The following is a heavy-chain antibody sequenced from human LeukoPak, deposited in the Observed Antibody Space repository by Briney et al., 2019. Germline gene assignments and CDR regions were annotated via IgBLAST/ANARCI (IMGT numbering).Heavy chain of an antibody. J-gene: IGHJ4*02. V-gene: IGHV3-23*01. CDR1: GFTFSSYV. CDR2: ISGSGGTT. Sequence: PGGSLRLSCAASGFTFSSYVMSWVRQAPGKGLEWVSGISGSGGTTYYADSVKGRFTISRDNSKNTLFLQMNSLRAEDTAVYYCARDVGSSGYGYFDYWGQGTLVTVSS. CDR3: ARDVGSSGYGYFDY. D-gene: IGHD3-22*01.